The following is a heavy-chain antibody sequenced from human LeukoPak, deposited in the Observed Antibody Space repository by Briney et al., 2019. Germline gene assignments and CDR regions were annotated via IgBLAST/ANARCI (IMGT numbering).Heavy chain of an antibody. CDR3: ARDRVRYNWNPFDY. J-gene: IGHJ4*02. CDR1: GGSISTSNYY. CDR2: IFYSGST. D-gene: IGHD1-20*01. Sequence: KSSETLSLTCTVSGGSISTSNYYWGWIRQPPGKGLEWIGNIFYSGSTYYSPSLRSRVTISLDTSRNQFSLKLSSVTAADTAVYYCARDRVRYNWNPFDYWGQGTLVTVSS. V-gene: IGHV4-39*07.